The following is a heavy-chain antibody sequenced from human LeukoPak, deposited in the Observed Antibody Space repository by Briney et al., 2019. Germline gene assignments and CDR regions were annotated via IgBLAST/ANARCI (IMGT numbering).Heavy chain of an antibody. J-gene: IGHJ5*02. D-gene: IGHD3-9*01. CDR2: INPNSGGT. Sequence: ASVKVSCKASGYTFTSYYMHWVRQAPGQGLEWMGWINPNSGGTNYAQKFQGRVTMTRDTSISTAYMELSRLRSDDTAVYYCARGRTLLRYFDWKVFDPWGQGTLVTVSS. CDR3: ARGRTLLRYFDWKVFDP. V-gene: IGHV1-2*02. CDR1: GYTFTSYY.